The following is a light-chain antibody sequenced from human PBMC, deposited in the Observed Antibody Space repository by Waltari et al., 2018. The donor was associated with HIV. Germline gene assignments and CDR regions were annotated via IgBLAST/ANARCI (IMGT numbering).Light chain of an antibody. CDR1: SSDVGGYKY. Sequence: QSALTQPPSASGSPGQSVTISCTGTSSDVGGYKYVSWYQQHLGRAPKLIIYEVTKRPSGVPDRFFGSKSGNTASLTVSGLQADDEADYYCSSYAASSNLVFGGGTKLTVL. V-gene: IGLV2-8*01. CDR2: EVT. J-gene: IGLJ3*02. CDR3: SSYAASSNLV.